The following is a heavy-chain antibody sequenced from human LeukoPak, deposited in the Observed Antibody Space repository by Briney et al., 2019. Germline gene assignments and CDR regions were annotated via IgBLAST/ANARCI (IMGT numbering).Heavy chain of an antibody. Sequence: SETLSLTCAVYGGSFSGYYWSWIRQPPGQGLEWIGEINHSGSTNYNPSLKSRVTISVDTSKNQFSLKLSSVTAADTAVYYCARGYYGSGSYYRYWGQGTLVTVPS. D-gene: IGHD3-10*01. V-gene: IGHV4-34*01. CDR3: ARGYYGSGSYYRY. CDR1: GGSFSGYY. CDR2: INHSGST. J-gene: IGHJ4*02.